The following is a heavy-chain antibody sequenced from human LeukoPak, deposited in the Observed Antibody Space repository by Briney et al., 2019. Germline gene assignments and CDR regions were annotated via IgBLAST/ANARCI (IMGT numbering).Heavy chain of an antibody. CDR2: IYTSGTT. Sequence: SETLSLTCTVSGGSISDDHWNWIRQSAGKGLEWIGRIYTSGTTHYNPSLKSRITVSLDRSENQFSLRLTSVTAADTAVYYCARSPFCGSDRPSPFDYWGQGTLVTVSS. CDR3: ARSPFCGSDRPSPFDY. J-gene: IGHJ4*02. CDR1: GGSISDDH. V-gene: IGHV4-4*07. D-gene: IGHD2-21*02.